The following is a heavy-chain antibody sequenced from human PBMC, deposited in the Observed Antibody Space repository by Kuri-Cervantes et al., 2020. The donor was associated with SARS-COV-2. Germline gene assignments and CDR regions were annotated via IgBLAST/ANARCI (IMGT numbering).Heavy chain of an antibody. CDR1: GFTFSSYG. J-gene: IGHJ4*02. CDR3: ARDRELGL. D-gene: IGHD7-27*01. CDR2: ISYDGSNK. Sequence: GESLKISCAASGFTFSSYGMHWVRQAPGKGLEWVAVISYDGSNKYYADSVKGRFTISRDNSKNTLYLQMNSLRAEDTAVYYCARDRELGLWGQGTLVTVSS. V-gene: IGHV3-30*03.